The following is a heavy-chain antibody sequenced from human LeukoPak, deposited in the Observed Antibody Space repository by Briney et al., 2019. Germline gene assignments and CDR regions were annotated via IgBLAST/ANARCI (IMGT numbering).Heavy chain of an antibody. J-gene: IGHJ4*02. CDR3: ARESPYHCSGGSCYPPLDN. D-gene: IGHD2-15*01. Sequence: LSETLSLTCTVSGRSISSGGYFWSWIRQHPGKGLEWFVYIYYSGSTYYNPSLKSRVTISVDTSKNQFSLKLSSVTAADTGVYYCARESPYHCSGGSCYPPLDNSGQGRLVTVSP. CDR2: IYYSGST. CDR1: GRSISSGGYF. V-gene: IGHV4-31*03.